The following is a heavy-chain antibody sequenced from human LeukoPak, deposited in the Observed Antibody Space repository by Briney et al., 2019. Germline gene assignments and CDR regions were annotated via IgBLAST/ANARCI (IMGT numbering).Heavy chain of an antibody. CDR2: IKQDGSEK. V-gene: IGHV3-7*04. CDR3: ARATRNVLRFLEWLHFDY. Sequence: GGSLRLSCAASGFTFSSYWMTWVRQAPGKGLEWVANIKQDGSEKYYVDSVKGRFTISRDNAKNSLYLQMNSLRAEDTAVYYCARATRNVLRFLEWLHFDYWGQGTLVTVSS. D-gene: IGHD3-3*01. J-gene: IGHJ4*02. CDR1: GFTFSSYW.